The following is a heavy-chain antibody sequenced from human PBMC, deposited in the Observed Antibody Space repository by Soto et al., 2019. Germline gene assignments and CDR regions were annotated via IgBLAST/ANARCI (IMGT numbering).Heavy chain of an antibody. Sequence: QVQLQESGPGLVKPSGTLSLTCHVSGSSMSDYYWSWIRQSPGKGLEWFGYIYHTGTTNYNPSLKSRVTMSIDTSSNQYSLKVRSVTAADTAVYFCTKDPLDYPYGPDFWGQGTLVTVSS. CDR3: TKDPLDYPYGPDF. CDR2: IYHTGTT. V-gene: IGHV4-59*01. J-gene: IGHJ4*02. D-gene: IGHD3-10*01. CDR1: GSSMSDYY.